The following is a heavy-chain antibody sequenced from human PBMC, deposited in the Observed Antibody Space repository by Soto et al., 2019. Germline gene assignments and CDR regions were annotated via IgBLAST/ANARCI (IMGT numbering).Heavy chain of an antibody. J-gene: IGHJ4*02. CDR2: INASNGNT. D-gene: IGHD3-3*01. CDR1: GYTFTSYA. V-gene: IGHV1-3*01. CDR3: ARDSHYDFWSGYWVPGLDY. Sequence: ASVKVSCKASGYTFTSYAMHWVRQAPGQRLEWMGWINASNGNTKYSQKFQGRVTITRDTSASIAYMELSSLRSEDTAVYYCARDSHYDFWSGYWVPGLDYWGQGTLVTVSS.